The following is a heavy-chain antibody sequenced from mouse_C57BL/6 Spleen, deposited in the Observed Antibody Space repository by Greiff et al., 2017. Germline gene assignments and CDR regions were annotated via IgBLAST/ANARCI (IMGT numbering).Heavy chain of an antibody. CDR2: IDPETGGT. CDR3: TRSYYGSSPAWFAY. CDR1: GYTFTDYE. D-gene: IGHD1-1*01. Sequence: LQESGAELVRPGASVTLSCKASGYTFTDYEMHWVKQTPVHGLEWIGAIDPETGGTAYNQKFKGKAILTADKSSSTAYMELRSLTSEDSAVYYCTRSYYGSSPAWFAYWGQGTLVTVSA. J-gene: IGHJ3*01. V-gene: IGHV1-15*01.